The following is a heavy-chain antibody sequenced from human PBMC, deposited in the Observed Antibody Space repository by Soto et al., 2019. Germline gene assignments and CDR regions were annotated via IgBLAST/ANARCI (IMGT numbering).Heavy chain of an antibody. CDR2: INHSGST. D-gene: IGHD4-17*01. V-gene: IGHV4-34*01. Sequence: PSETLSLTCAVYGGSFSGYYWSWIRQPPGKGLEWIGEINHSGSTNYNPSLKSRVTISVDTSKNQFSLKLSSVTAADTAVYYCARGPVSYYYYGMDVWGQGTTVTV. CDR1: GGSFSGYY. CDR3: ARGPVSYYYYGMDV. J-gene: IGHJ6*02.